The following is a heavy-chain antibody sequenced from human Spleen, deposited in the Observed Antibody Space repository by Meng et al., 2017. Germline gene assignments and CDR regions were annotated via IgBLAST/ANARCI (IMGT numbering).Heavy chain of an antibody. CDR2: IYYSGST. V-gene: IGHV4-59*01. D-gene: IGHD1-7*01. CDR3: ARSDEGGTKSYYYYYGMDV. CDR1: GGSISSYY. J-gene: IGHJ6*02. Sequence: SETLSLTCTVSGGSISSYYWSWIRQPPGKGLEWIGYIYYSGSTNYNPSLKSRVTISVDTSKNQFSLKLSSVTAADTAVYYCARSDEGGTKSYYYYYGMDVWGQGTTVTVSS.